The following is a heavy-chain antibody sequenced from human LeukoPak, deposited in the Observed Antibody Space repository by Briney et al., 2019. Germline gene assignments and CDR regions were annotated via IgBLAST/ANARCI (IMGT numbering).Heavy chain of an antibody. D-gene: IGHD2-2*01. CDR1: GFTFSSYA. Sequence: GGSLRLSCAASGFTFSSYAVTWVRQAPDKELEWVSAISGSDGSTYYADSVKGRFTISRDDSQNTLYLQMNSLSAEDTAVYYCAKVETSGGANCYALDYWGQGTLVTVSS. CDR2: ISGSDGST. V-gene: IGHV3-23*01. CDR3: AKVETSGGANCYALDY. J-gene: IGHJ4*02.